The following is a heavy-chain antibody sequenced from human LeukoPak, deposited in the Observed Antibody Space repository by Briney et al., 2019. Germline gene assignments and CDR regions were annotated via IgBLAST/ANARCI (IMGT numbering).Heavy chain of an antibody. CDR2: INPGNGDT. Sequence: ASVKVSCKGSGYTFTNYAVHWVRQAPGQRLEWLGWINPGNGDTKYSQNFQGRVTVTSDTSAATAYVELNSLTSEDTAVYYCARGRWVGTTQAYYLDFWGQGTLVTVSS. V-gene: IGHV1-3*01. CDR1: GYTFTNYA. D-gene: IGHD1-26*01. CDR3: ARGRWVGTTQAYYLDF. J-gene: IGHJ4*02.